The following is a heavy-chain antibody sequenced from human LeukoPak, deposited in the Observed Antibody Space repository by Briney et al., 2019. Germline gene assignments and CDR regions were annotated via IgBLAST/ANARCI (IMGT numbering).Heavy chain of an antibody. D-gene: IGHD5-18*01. Sequence: GGSLRLSCAASGFTLTSYSMNWVRQAPGKGLEGIAYISNLGRAIYYGASVKGRFTISRDTAKNSVSLHMNSLRAEDTAIYFCVRGGYTYGLDFWGQGTLVTVSS. V-gene: IGHV3-48*04. J-gene: IGHJ4*02. CDR1: GFTLTSYS. CDR3: VRGGYTYGLDF. CDR2: ISNLGRAI.